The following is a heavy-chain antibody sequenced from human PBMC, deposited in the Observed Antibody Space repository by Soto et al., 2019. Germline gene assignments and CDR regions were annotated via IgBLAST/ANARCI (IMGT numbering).Heavy chain of an antibody. J-gene: IGHJ5*02. Sequence: EVQLLESGGGLAQPGGSLRLSCAASGFTFSSYAMSWVRQAPGRGLQCVSTITASGGATYYADSVQGRFTISRDNSKNTLYLKMDGLTADDTAMYYCVKDGLGGTTTFNWFDPWGQGTLVTVSS. V-gene: IGHV3-23*01. CDR1: GFTFSSYA. D-gene: IGHD3-3*01. CDR2: ITASGGAT. CDR3: VKDGLGGTTTFNWFDP.